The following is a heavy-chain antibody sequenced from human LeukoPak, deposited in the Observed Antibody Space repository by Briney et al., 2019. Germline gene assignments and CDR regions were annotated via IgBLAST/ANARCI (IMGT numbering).Heavy chain of an antibody. J-gene: IGHJ5*02. Sequence: GGSLRLSCEASGITFSDAWMSWVRQAPGKGLEWVGRIRAKIDGGTTDYGAPVKDRFIISRGDSKNTLYMQMNSLKTEDTAVYYCTTAVRATSGTRFDAWGQGTLVTVSS. V-gene: IGHV3-15*07. CDR1: GITFSDAW. CDR2: IRAKIDGGTT. D-gene: IGHD1-26*01. CDR3: TTAVRATSGTRFDA.